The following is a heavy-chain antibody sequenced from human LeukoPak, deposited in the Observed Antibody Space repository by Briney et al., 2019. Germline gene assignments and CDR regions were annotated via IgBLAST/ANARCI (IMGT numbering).Heavy chain of an antibody. D-gene: IGHD7-27*01. J-gene: IGHJ4*02. CDR1: GYTFTSHG. Sequence: ASVKVSCKASGYTFTSHGINWVRQATGQGLEWMGWMSPNSGDTGYAQKFQGRVTMTSDSSISTAFMELSSLRSEDTAIYYCVRTPPNWGFDYWGQGTLVTVSS. CDR2: MSPNSGDT. CDR3: VRTPPNWGFDY. V-gene: IGHV1-8*01.